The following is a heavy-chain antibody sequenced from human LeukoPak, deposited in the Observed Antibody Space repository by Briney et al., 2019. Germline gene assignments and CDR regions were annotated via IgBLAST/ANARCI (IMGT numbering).Heavy chain of an antibody. CDR3: ARSYGSGSADAFDI. D-gene: IGHD3-10*01. Sequence: GGSLRLSCAASTFTFSTDTMNWVRQAPGKGLEWVSCISSSVSYIYYADSVEGRFTISRDNAKNSLYLQMNSLRAEDTAMYYCARSYGSGSADAFDIWGQGTMVTVSS. J-gene: IGHJ3*02. CDR2: ISSSVSYI. CDR1: TFTFSTDT. V-gene: IGHV3-21*01.